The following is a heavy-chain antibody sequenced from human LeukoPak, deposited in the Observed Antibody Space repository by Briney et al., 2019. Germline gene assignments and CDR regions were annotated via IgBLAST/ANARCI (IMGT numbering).Heavy chain of an antibody. CDR2: MNANSGNT. Sequence: ASVKVSCKASGYTFTTYDINWVRQATGQGLEWMGWMNANSGNTGYTQKFQGRVTMTRNTSISTAYMELSSLRSEDTAVYYCARGRGSGNKENWFDPWGQGTLVTVSS. D-gene: IGHD6-19*01. V-gene: IGHV1-8*01. CDR1: GYTFTTYD. J-gene: IGHJ5*02. CDR3: ARGRGSGNKENWFDP.